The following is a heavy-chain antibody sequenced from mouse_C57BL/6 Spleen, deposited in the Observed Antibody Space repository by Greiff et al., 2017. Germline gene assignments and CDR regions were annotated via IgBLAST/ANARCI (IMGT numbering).Heavy chain of an antibody. CDR1: GFTFSNYW. CDR2: IRLKSDNYAT. CDR3: IYDGYWGFAY. V-gene: IGHV6-3*01. J-gene: IGHJ3*01. Sequence: DVKLVESGGGLVQPGGSMKLSCVASGFTFSNYWMNWVRQSPEKGLEWVAQIRLKSDNYATPYAESVKGRFTISRDDSKSSVYLQMNNLRAEDTEIYYCIYDGYWGFAYWGQGTLVTVSA. D-gene: IGHD2-3*01.